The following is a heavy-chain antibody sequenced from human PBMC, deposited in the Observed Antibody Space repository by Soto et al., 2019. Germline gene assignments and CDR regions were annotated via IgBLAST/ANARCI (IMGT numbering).Heavy chain of an antibody. J-gene: IGHJ6*02. CDR2: IYYSGST. D-gene: IGHD3-3*01. V-gene: IGHV4-31*03. CDR1: GGSISSGGYY. Sequence: PSETLSLTCTVSGGSISSGGYYWSWIRQHPGKGLEWIGYIYYSGSTYYNPSLKSRVTISVDTSKNQFSLKLSSVTAADTAVYYCARGSNPYYDFWSGYAYYYGMDVWGQGTTVTVS. CDR3: ARGSNPYYDFWSGYAYYYGMDV.